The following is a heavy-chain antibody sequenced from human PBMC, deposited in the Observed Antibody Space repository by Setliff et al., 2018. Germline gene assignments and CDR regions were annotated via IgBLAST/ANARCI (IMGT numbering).Heavy chain of an antibody. J-gene: IGHJ3*02. CDR2: IQKRGSTTT. CDR3: AKIKPGGGSFDI. V-gene: IGHV4-59*08. CDR1: GDSISGYF. D-gene: IGHD3-10*01. Sequence: SETLSLTCIVSGDSISGYFWSWIRQAPGKGLEWIGYIQKRGSTTTKYNPSLGSRVTISVDTSNNQFSLNLNSVSAADTAVYYCAKIKPGGGSFDIWGQGTMVTVSS.